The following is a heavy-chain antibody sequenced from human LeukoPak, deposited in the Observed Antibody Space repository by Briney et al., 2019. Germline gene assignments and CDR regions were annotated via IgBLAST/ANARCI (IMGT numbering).Heavy chain of an antibody. CDR1: GFTFSSYA. CDR3: AKTYISSWYCDY. CDR2: IGGGGGNT. Sequence: GRSLRLSCAASGFTFSSYAMKWVRQAPGKGLEWVSTIGGGGGNTFYADSVKGRFTISRDNSKNTLYLQMNSLRDEDTALYYCAKTYISSWYCDYWGLGTLVTVSS. D-gene: IGHD6-13*01. V-gene: IGHV3-23*01. J-gene: IGHJ4*02.